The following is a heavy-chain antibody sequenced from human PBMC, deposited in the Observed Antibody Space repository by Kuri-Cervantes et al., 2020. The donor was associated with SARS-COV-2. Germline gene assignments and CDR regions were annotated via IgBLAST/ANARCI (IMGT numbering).Heavy chain of an antibody. CDR2: IRYDGSNK. CDR1: GFTFSSYA. Sequence: GESLKISCAASGFTFSSYAMHWVRRAPGKGLEWVAFIRYDGSNKYYADSVKGRFTISRDNSKNTLYLQMNSLRAEDTAVYYCANPQRVMNWGQGTLVTVSS. D-gene: IGHD2-21*01. V-gene: IGHV3-30*02. CDR3: ANPQRVMN. J-gene: IGHJ4*02.